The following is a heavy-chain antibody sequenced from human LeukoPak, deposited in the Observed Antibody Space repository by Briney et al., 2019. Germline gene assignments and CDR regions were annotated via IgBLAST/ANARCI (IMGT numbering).Heavy chain of an antibody. Sequence: GGSLRLSCAASGFTFSSYGMHWVRQAPGKGLEWVSSISSSSSYIYYADSVKGRFTISRDNAKNSLYLQMNSLRAEDTAVYYCARGHCSSTSCYWGDWFDPWGQGTLVTVSS. CDR3: ARGHCSSTSCYWGDWFDP. J-gene: IGHJ5*02. CDR1: GFTFSSYG. CDR2: ISSSSSYI. D-gene: IGHD2-2*01. V-gene: IGHV3-21*01.